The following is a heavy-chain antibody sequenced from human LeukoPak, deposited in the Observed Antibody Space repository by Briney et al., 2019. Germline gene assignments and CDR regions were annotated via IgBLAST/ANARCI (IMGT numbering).Heavy chain of an antibody. CDR1: GFTFSSYA. V-gene: IGHV3-23*01. CDR3: AKLRWLQFAGWYFDY. J-gene: IGHJ4*02. Sequence: GGSLRLSCAASGFTFSSYAMSWVRQAPGKGLEWVSAISGSGGSTYYADPVKGRFTISRDNSKNTLYLQMNSLRVEDTAVYYCAKLRWLQFAGWYFDYWGQGTLVTVSS. D-gene: IGHD5-24*01. CDR2: ISGSGGST.